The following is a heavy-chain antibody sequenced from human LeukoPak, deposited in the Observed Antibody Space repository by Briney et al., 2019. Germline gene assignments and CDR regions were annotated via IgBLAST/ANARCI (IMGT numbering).Heavy chain of an antibody. J-gene: IGHJ5*02. CDR3: ARVPRYYYDSSGHEQNWFDP. CDR2: IYYSGST. CDR1: GGSISSGGYY. D-gene: IGHD3-22*01. V-gene: IGHV4-31*03. Sequence: SETLSLTCTVSGGSISSGGYYWSWIRQHPGKGLEWIGYIYYSGSTYYNPSVKSRVTISVDTSKNQFSLKLSSVTAADTAVYYCARVPRYYYDSSGHEQNWFDPWGQGTLVTVSS.